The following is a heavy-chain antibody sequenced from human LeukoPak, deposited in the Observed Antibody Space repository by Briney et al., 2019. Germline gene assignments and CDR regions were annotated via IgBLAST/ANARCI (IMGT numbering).Heavy chain of an antibody. J-gene: IGHJ4*02. CDR3: ARSGAEYYYGSGSYSDY. Sequence: GGSLRLSCAASGFTFSSYSMNWVRQAPGKGLEWVSSISTSSIYIYYADSVKGRFTISRDNAKNSLYLQMNSLRAEDTAVYYCARSGAEYYYGSGSYSDYWGQGTLVTVSS. CDR1: GFTFSSYS. D-gene: IGHD3-10*01. V-gene: IGHV3-21*01. CDR2: ISTSSIYI.